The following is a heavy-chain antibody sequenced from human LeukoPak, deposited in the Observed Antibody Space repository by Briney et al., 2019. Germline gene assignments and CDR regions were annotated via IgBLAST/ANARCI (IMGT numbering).Heavy chain of an antibody. CDR1: GFTFSRYW. CDR3: AREGSASYYSAFDF. V-gene: IGHV3-7*04. CDR2: IKQDGSEE. J-gene: IGHJ3*01. Sequence: GGSLRLSCAASGFTFSRYWMTWVRQAPGKGLEWVANIKQDGSEEYYVDAVKGRFTISRNNAKNSLYLQMNSLRAEDTAVYYCAREGSASYYSAFDFWGQGTMVTVSS. D-gene: IGHD3-10*01.